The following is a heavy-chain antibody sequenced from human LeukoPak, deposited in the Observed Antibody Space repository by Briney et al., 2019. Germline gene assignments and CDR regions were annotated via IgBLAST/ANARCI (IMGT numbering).Heavy chain of an antibody. Sequence: PGRSLRLSCAVSGISVSSYAVHWVRQAPGKGLEWVSTISGGGGSTYYADSVKGRFTISRDNSKNTLYLQVNSLRAEDTAVYYCAKGGKWDVTPFDYWGQGTLVTVSS. D-gene: IGHD1-26*01. CDR3: AKGGKWDVTPFDY. CDR1: GISVSSYA. CDR2: ISGGGGST. J-gene: IGHJ4*02. V-gene: IGHV3-23*01.